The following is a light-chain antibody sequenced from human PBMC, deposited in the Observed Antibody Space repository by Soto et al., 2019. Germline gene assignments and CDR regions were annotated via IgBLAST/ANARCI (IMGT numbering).Light chain of an antibody. CDR3: QQYGSSPRT. J-gene: IGKJ1*01. Sequence: DIVLTQSPGTLSLSPGERATLSCRASQTVSSSSLAWYQQKPGQAPRLLIFGASTRAAGFPDRFSGSGSETDFTLTISRLEPEDFAVYYCQQYGSSPRTFXQGTKVDIK. CDR2: GAS. V-gene: IGKV3-20*01. CDR1: QTVSSSS.